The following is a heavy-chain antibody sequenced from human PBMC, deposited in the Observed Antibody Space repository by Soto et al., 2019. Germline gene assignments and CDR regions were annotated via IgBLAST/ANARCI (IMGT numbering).Heavy chain of an antibody. J-gene: IGHJ6*02. V-gene: IGHV3-74*01. CDR3: ARVRGYCSSTSCYSSYYGMDV. D-gene: IGHD2-2*01. CDR1: GFTFSSYW. CDR2: INSDGSST. Sequence: GGSLRLSCAASGFTFSSYWMHWVRQAPGKGLVWVSRINSDGSSTSYADSVKGRFTISRDNAKNTLYLQMNSLRAEDTAVYYCARVRGYCSSTSCYSSYYGMDVWGQGTTVTVSS.